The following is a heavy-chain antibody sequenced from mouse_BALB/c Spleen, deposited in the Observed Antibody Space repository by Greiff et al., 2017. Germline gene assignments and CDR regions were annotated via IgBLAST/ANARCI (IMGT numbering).Heavy chain of an antibody. CDR3: ARYYRSNIVAMDY. Sequence: EVHLVESGPELVKPGASVKMSCKASGYTFTSYVMHWVKQKPGQGLEWIGYINPYNDGTKYNEKFKGKATLTSDKSSSTAYMELSSLTSEDSAVYYCARYYRSNIVAMDYWGQGTSVTVSS. D-gene: IGHD2-14*01. J-gene: IGHJ4*01. V-gene: IGHV1-14*01. CDR1: GYTFTSYV. CDR2: INPYNDGT.